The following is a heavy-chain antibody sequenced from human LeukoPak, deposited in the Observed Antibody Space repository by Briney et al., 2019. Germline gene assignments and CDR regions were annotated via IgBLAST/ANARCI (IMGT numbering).Heavy chain of an antibody. CDR1: GGAISSSINY. Sequence: SETLSLTCTVSGGAISSSINYCGWIRQPPGQGLEWIGSMYYSGSTYYNPSLKSRVTISVDTAKNQFSLKLSSVTAADTAVYYCAGGYGYTYYYYMDVWGKGTTVTISS. J-gene: IGHJ6*03. CDR3: AGGYGYTYYYYMDV. V-gene: IGHV4-39*01. D-gene: IGHD5-18*01. CDR2: MYYSGST.